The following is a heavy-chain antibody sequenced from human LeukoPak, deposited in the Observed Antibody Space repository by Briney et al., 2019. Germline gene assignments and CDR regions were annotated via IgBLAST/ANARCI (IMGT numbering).Heavy chain of an antibody. CDR2: IYYSGST. J-gene: IGHJ4*02. D-gene: IGHD2-15*01. V-gene: IGHV4-59*01. CDR1: GGSISSYY. Sequence: PSETLSLTCTVSGGSISSYYWSWIRQPPGKGLEWIGYIYYSGSTSYNPSLKSRVTISLDTSKNQFSLKLSSVTAADTAVYYCARGPRVYCSGGSCYYLDYWGRGTLVTVSS. CDR3: ARGPRVYCSGGSCYYLDY.